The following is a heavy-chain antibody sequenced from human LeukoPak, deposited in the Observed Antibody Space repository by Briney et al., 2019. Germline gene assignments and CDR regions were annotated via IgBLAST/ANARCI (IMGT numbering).Heavy chain of an antibody. CDR3: ARGVEVVPAAIRYFDL. J-gene: IGHJ2*01. Sequence: PSQTLSLTCTVSGGSISSGGYYWGWIRQHPGKGLEWIGYIYYSGSTYYNPSLKSRVTISVDTSKNQFSLKLSSVTAADTAVYYCARGVEVVPAAIRYFDLWGRGTLVTVSS. CDR2: IYYSGST. CDR1: GGSISSGGYY. D-gene: IGHD2-2*02. V-gene: IGHV4-31*03.